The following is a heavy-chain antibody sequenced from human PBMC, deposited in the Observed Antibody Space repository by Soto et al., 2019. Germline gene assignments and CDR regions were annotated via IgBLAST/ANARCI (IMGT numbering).Heavy chain of an antibody. J-gene: IGHJ4*02. Sequence: QVQLVESGGGVVQPGRSLRLSCAASGFMFSSHGMHWIRQAPGKGLEWVAVIWYDGSNKYYADSVKGRFIISRDHSKNTLYLQMNSLRVEDTAVYYCAPDTLDYWGQGTLVTVSS. V-gene: IGHV3-33*01. CDR1: GFMFSSHG. CDR3: APDTLDY. CDR2: IWYDGSNK.